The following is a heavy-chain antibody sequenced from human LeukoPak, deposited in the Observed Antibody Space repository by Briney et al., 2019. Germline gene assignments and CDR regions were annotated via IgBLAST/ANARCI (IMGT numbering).Heavy chain of an antibody. CDR3: AKWATHLGVRGVIKYYFDY. CDR1: GFTFSSYA. Sequence: PGGSLRLSCAASGFTFSSYAMSWVRQAPGKGLEWVSAISGSGGSTYYADSVKGRFTISRDNSKNTLYLQMNSLRAEDTAVYYCAKWATHLGVRGVIKYYFDYWGQGTLVTVSS. CDR2: ISGSGGST. D-gene: IGHD3-10*01. J-gene: IGHJ4*02. V-gene: IGHV3-23*01.